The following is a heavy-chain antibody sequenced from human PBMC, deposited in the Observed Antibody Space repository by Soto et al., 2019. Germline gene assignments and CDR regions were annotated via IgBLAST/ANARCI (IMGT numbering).Heavy chain of an antibody. J-gene: IGHJ6*02. V-gene: IGHV4-4*07. CDR1: GGSISRYY. CDR2: IYTSGST. CDR3: ARGNCSSPNCYSFSGYYGMDV. Sequence: SETLSLTCTVSGGSISRYYWSWIRQPAGKGLEWIGRIYTSGSTNYNPSLKSRVTMSLDTSKNQFSLKLTSVTAADTALYYCARGNCSSPNCYSFSGYYGMDVWGQGTTVTVS. D-gene: IGHD2-2*01.